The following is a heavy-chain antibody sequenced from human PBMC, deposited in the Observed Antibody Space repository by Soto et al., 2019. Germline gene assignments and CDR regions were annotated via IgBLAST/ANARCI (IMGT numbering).Heavy chain of an antibody. J-gene: IGHJ5*02. D-gene: IGHD3-3*01. CDR1: GYSVSRTGDYY. CDR3: AKGGIYDFWSGLFA. Sequence: PXETLSLTCTVSGYSVSRTGDYYWTWIRQPPGKGLEWIVYIYHTGRTDYNPSLKSRVSISRDSSKTLLSLKVTSVTAADTAVYYCAKGGIYDFWSGLFAWGQGNLVTVSS. CDR2: IYHTGRT. V-gene: IGHV4-30-4*01.